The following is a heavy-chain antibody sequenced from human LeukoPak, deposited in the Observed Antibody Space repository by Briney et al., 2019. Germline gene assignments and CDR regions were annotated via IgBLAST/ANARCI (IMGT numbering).Heavy chain of an antibody. J-gene: IGHJ4*02. CDR1: GFALSPYT. V-gene: IGHV3-21*01. CDR3: ARRVTTFLS. D-gene: IGHD4-17*01. Sequence: PGGSLRLSCSASGFALSPYTMNWVRQAPGKGLEWVASISSSSSYMYYGDSLKGRFTISRDNAKNTLYLQLGSLTAEDTATYYCARRVTTFLSWGQGPLVIVSS. CDR2: ISSSSSYM.